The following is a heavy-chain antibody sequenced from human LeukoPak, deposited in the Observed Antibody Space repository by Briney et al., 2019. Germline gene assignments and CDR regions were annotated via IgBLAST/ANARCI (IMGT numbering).Heavy chain of an antibody. CDR1: GCTFSSYC. CDR2: IKQDGSEK. V-gene: IGHV3-7*01. Sequence: GGSLSLSCTASGCTFSSYCKTWVRQAPGKGLEWVANIKQDGSEKHYVDSEKGRFTISRENAKNSLYLQMHSLRAEDTAVYYCARRVATYDFWNGCVWGQGPLVTVSS. J-gene: IGHJ4*02. CDR3: ARRVATYDFWNGCV. D-gene: IGHD3-3*01.